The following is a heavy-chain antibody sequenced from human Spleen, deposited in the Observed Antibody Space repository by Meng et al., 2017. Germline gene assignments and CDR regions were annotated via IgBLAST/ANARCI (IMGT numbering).Heavy chain of an antibody. V-gene: IGHV3-33*08. CDR1: EFTFSNFA. CDR2: IWYDGSNK. Sequence: GESLKISCEASEFTFSNFAIHGVRQAPGRGLEWVGVIWYDGSNKYSADSVKGRFTISRDNSRNTRYLQMNSLRAEDTAVYYCARRFDGSGWYYYYYGMDVWGQGTTVTVSS. D-gene: IGHD6-19*01. CDR3: ARRFDGSGWYYYYYGMDV. J-gene: IGHJ6*02.